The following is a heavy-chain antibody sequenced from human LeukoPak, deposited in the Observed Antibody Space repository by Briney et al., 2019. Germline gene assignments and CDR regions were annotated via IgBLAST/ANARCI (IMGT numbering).Heavy chain of an antibody. V-gene: IGHV3-30*18. Sequence: PGGSLRLSCAASGFTFSIYGMHWVRQAPGKGLEWVAVISYDGSNKYYADSVKGRFTISRDNSKNTLYLQMNSLRAEDTAVYYCAKETDIVVVVAAQNFDYWGQGTLVTVSS. CDR1: GFTFSIYG. D-gene: IGHD2-15*01. CDR3: AKETDIVVVVAAQNFDY. CDR2: ISYDGSNK. J-gene: IGHJ4*02.